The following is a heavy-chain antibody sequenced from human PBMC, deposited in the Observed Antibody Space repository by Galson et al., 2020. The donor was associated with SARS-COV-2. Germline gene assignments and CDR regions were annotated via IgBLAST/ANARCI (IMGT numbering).Heavy chain of an antibody. D-gene: IGHD1-26*01. CDR2: SRNRANGFTT. V-gene: IGHV3-72*01. CDR1: GFTLSDHY. Sequence: GESLKISCAASGFTLSDHYIDWVRQAPGKGLEWVGRSRNRANGFTTDYAASVKGRFTISRDDSKNSVCLQMNSLKTEDTAVYYCARGLYSGTYLGLDYWGQVSLVTVSS. CDR3: ARGLYSGTYLGLDY. J-gene: IGHJ4*02.